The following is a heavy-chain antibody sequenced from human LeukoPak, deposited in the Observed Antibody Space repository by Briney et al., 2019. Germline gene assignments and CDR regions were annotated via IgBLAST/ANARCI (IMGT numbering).Heavy chain of an antibody. V-gene: IGHV4-34*01. CDR1: GGSFSGYY. CDR3: ARDLGYGDYAMEITTAHDWYFDL. J-gene: IGHJ2*01. Sequence: SETLSLTCAVYGGSFSGYYWSWIRQPPGKGLEWIGEIYYSGSTNYNPSLKSRVTISIDKSKNQFSLKLSSVTAADTAVYYCARDLGYGDYAMEITTAHDWYFDLWGRGTLVTVSS. CDR2: IYYSGST. D-gene: IGHD4-17*01.